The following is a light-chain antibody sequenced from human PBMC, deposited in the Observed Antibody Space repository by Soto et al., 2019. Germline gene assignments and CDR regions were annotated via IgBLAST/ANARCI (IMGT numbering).Light chain of an antibody. CDR3: QQYGSSPRT. J-gene: IGKJ4*01. Sequence: EIVLTQSPGTLPLSPGERATLSCRASQYVSTTFFAWYQQKPGQAPRLLIYGTSNRATGIPDRFSGSGSGTDFTLTISRPEPEDFAVYHCQQYGSSPRTFGGGTRMELK. CDR1: QYVSTTF. CDR2: GTS. V-gene: IGKV3-20*01.